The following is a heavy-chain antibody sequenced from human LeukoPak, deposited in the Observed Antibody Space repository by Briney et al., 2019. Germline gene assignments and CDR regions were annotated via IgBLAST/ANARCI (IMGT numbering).Heavy chain of an antibody. J-gene: IGHJ4*02. CDR2: IYYSGST. D-gene: IGHD2-15*01. V-gene: IGHV4-59*11. CDR3: ARQEPRYGILYLDY. CDR1: GGSISSHY. Sequence: SETLSLTCTVSGGSISSHYWSWIRQPPGKGLEWIGYIYYSGSTNYNPSLKSRVTISVDTSKNQFSLKLSSVTAADTAVYYCARQEPRYGILYLDYWGQGTLVTVSS.